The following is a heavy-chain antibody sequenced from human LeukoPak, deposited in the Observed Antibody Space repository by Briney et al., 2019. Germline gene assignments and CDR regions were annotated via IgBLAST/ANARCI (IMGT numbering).Heavy chain of an antibody. J-gene: IGHJ4*02. CDR2: INLKSGYT. CDR1: GYTFTSYD. Sequence: ASVKVSCKASGYTFTSYDINWVRQASGQGLEWMGWINLKSGYTGYAQKFQGRVTITRDTSISTAYMELSGLRSEDTAVYYCARVAGSIDYWGQGTLVTVSS. CDR3: ARVAGSIDY. D-gene: IGHD6-19*01. V-gene: IGHV1-8*03.